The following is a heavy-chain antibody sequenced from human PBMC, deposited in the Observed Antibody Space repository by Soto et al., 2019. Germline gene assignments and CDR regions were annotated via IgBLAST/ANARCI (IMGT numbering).Heavy chain of an antibody. CDR3: ARGAPVVNDY. V-gene: IGHV4-30-2*01. CDR2: IYHSGST. CDR1: GGSISSGGYS. D-gene: IGHD3-22*01. J-gene: IGHJ4*02. Sequence: QLQLQDSGSGLVKPSQTLSLTCAVSGGSISSGGYSWSWIRQPPGKGLEWIGYIYHSGSTYYNPSLKSRVTISVDRSKNQFSLKLSSVTAADTAVYYCARGAPVVNDYWGQGTLVTVSS.